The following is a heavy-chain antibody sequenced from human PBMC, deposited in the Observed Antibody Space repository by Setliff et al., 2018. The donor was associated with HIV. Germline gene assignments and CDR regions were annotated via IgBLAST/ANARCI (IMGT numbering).Heavy chain of an antibody. CDR3: ARGRGSRTWYFDAFEM. CDR2: MSPNTGNT. J-gene: IGHJ3*02. D-gene: IGHD6-13*01. V-gene: IGHV1-8*02. CDR1: GYTFISYD. Sequence: ASVKVSCKASGYTFISYDINWVRQAAGQGLEWVGWMSPNTGNTGYAQKFQGRVTMTRQTSINTAYMELNSLTSEDTAVYCRARGRGSRTWYFDAFEMWGQGTMVTVSS.